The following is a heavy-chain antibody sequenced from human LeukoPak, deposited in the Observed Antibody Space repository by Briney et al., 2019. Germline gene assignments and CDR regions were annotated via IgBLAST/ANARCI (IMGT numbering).Heavy chain of an antibody. Sequence: KSSETLSLTCTVSGGSISSYYWSWVRQPPGKGLEWIGEINHSGSTNYNPSLKSRVTISVDTSKNQFSLKLSSVTAADTAVYYCARGRYYYDSSGSIGAFDIWGQGTMVTVSS. CDR2: INHSGST. V-gene: IGHV4-34*01. CDR3: ARGRYYYDSSGSIGAFDI. D-gene: IGHD3-22*01. CDR1: GGSISSYY. J-gene: IGHJ3*02.